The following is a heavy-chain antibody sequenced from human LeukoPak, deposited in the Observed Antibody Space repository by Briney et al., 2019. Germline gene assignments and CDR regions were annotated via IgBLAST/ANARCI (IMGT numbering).Heavy chain of an antibody. CDR1: GYTFTVYY. CDR2: INPNSGGT. D-gene: IGHD2-15*01. CDR3: ARERTLTSCYDY. Sequence: ASVKVSCKASGYTFTVYYMHWVRQAPGQRLEWMGWINPNSGGTNYSQKVQGRVTMTRDTSISTAYMELSRLRSDDTAVYYCARERTLTSCYDYWGQGTLVTVSS. V-gene: IGHV1-2*02. J-gene: IGHJ4*02.